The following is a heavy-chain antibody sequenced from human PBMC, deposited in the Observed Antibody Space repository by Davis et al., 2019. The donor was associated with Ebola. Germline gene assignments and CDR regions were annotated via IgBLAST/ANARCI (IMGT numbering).Heavy chain of an antibody. V-gene: IGHV3-48*01. J-gene: IGHJ4*02. Sequence: GESLKISCAVSGLTFNFFGFTWVRQAPGKGLEWVSHINSEGGNILYADSVKGRFTISRDNAKDSVYLQMNSLRAEDTALYYCAELHSSASHIWGQGTLVTVSP. CDR1: GLTFNFFG. CDR2: INSEGGNI. D-gene: IGHD6-6*01. CDR3: AELHSSASHI.